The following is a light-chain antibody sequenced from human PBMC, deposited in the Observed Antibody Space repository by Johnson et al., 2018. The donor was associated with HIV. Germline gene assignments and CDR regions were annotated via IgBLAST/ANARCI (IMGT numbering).Light chain of an antibody. Sequence: QSVLTQPPSVSAAPGQKVTISCSGSSSNIGNNYVSWYQQLPGTAPKLLIYDTYKRPSGIPDRFSGSKSGTSATLGITGLQTGDEADYYCGTWDSRLSAYVFRAGTKVTVL. CDR3: GTWDSRLSAYV. V-gene: IGLV1-51*01. CDR2: DTY. J-gene: IGLJ1*01. CDR1: SSNIGNNY.